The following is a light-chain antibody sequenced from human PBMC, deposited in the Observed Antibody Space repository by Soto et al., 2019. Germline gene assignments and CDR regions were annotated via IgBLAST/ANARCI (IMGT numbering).Light chain of an antibody. CDR2: KDS. Sequence: SSELTQPPSMSVSPGQTARITCSGGALPKIYAYWYQQKSRQAPVLVIYKDSKRPSGIPQRFSGSRSGTMATLTISGAQVEDAADYYCYSKGVFGTGTKLTVL. CDR3: YSKGV. CDR1: ALPKIY. J-gene: IGLJ1*01. V-gene: IGLV3-10*01.